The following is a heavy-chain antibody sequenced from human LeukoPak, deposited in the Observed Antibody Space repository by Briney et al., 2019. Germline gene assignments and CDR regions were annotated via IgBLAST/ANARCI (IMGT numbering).Heavy chain of an antibody. D-gene: IGHD1-26*01. CDR1: GFTFSSYA. V-gene: IGHV3-23*01. Sequence: GGSLRLSCAASGFTFSSYAMNWVRQAPGERLEWVSAITGSGGRAYYADSVKGRFTISRDNSKNTLYLQMNSLRAEDTAIYYCAKEYTGTFSPFPSYFDNWGRGTLVTVSS. J-gene: IGHJ4*02. CDR2: ITGSGGRA. CDR3: AKEYTGTFSPFPSYFDN.